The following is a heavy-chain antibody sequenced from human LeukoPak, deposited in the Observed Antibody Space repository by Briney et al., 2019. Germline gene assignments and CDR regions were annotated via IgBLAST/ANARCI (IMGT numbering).Heavy chain of an antibody. D-gene: IGHD5-18*01. CDR2: IIPIFGTA. CDR3: ARTGLQLWSDAFDI. J-gene: IGHJ3*02. Sequence: SVKVSCKASGGTFSSYAISWVRQAPGQGLEWMGRIIPIFGTANYAQKFQGRVTITTDESTSTAYMELSSLRSEDTALYDCARTGLQLWSDAFDIWGQGTMVTVSS. CDR1: GGTFSSYA. V-gene: IGHV1-69*05.